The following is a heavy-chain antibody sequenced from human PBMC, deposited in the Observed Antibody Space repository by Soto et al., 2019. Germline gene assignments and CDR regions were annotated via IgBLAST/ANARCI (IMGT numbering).Heavy chain of an antibody. Sequence: GASVKVSCKASGYTFTSYGISWVRQAPGQGLEWMGWISAYNGNTNYAQKLQGRVTITADESTSTAYMELSSLRSEDTAVYYCAGIVQPRYYYGMDVWGQGTTVTVSS. CDR2: ISAYNGNT. D-gene: IGHD3-22*01. CDR3: AGIVQPRYYYGMDV. V-gene: IGHV1-18*01. J-gene: IGHJ6*02. CDR1: GYTFTSYG.